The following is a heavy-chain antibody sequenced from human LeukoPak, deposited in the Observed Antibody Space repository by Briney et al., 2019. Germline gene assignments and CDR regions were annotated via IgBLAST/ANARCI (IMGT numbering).Heavy chain of an antibody. J-gene: IGHJ4*02. D-gene: IGHD2-15*01. CDR2: IKQDGSEK. V-gene: IGHV3-7*01. Sequence: GGSLRLSCAAFGFTFSSYWMSWVRQAPGKGLEWVANIKQDGSEKYYVDSVKGRFTISRDNAKNSLYLQMNSLRAEDTAVYYCARFRWTSYYFDYRGQGTLVTVSS. CDR3: ARFRWTSYYFDY. CDR1: GFTFSSYW.